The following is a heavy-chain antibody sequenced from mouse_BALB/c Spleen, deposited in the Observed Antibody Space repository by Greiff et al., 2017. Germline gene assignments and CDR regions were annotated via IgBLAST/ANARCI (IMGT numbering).Heavy chain of an antibody. V-gene: IGHV1-69*02. J-gene: IGHJ4*01. Sequence: QVQLKQPGAELVRPGASLKLSCKASGYTFTSYWINWVKQRPGQGLEWIGNIYPSDSYTNYNQKFKDKATLTVDKSSSTAYMQLSSPTSEDSAVYYCTRWRYDGTLYAMDYWGQGTSVTVSS. CDR3: TRWRYDGTLYAMDY. CDR1: GYTFTSYW. D-gene: IGHD2-14*01. CDR2: IYPSDSYT.